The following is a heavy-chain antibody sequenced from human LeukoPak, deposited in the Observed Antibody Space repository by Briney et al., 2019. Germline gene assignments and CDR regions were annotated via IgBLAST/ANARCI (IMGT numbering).Heavy chain of an antibody. Sequence: QPGGSLRLSCAASGFTFSSYAMSWVRQAPGKGLEWVSAISGSGGSTDYADSVKGRFTISRDNSKNTLYLQMNSLRAEDTAVYYCTLYSSGRPAVVFDYWGQGTLVTVSS. D-gene: IGHD3-10*01. J-gene: IGHJ4*02. CDR2: ISGSGGST. V-gene: IGHV3-23*01. CDR1: GFTFSSYA. CDR3: TLYSSGRPAVVFDY.